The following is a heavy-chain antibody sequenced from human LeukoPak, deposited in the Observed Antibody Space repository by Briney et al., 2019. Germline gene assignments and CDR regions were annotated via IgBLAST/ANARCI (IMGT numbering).Heavy chain of an antibody. Sequence: GASVTVSCKASGVTFAAYACGWVRQAPGQGLEWIGWICGYEGHTNYAQNFQGRVTMPTDTSASTVYMDLRSLRSDDTAIYYCVRGFSFGDFDYWGQGTLVTVSS. J-gene: IGHJ4*02. V-gene: IGHV1-18*01. CDR1: GVTFAAYA. CDR2: ICGYEGHT. CDR3: VRGFSFGDFDY. D-gene: IGHD2/OR15-2a*01.